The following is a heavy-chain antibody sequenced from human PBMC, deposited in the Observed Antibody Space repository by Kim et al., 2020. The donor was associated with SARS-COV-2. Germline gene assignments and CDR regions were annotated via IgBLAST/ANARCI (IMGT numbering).Heavy chain of an antibody. CDR1: GGSISSYY. V-gene: IGHV4-59*13. CDR2: IYYSGST. Sequence: SETLSLTCTVSGGSISSYYWSWIRQPPGKGLEWIGYIYYSGSTNYNPSLKSRVTISVDTSKNQFSLKLSSVTAADTAVYYCARGGLGYCSGGSCYRGFDIWGQGTMVTVSS. J-gene: IGHJ3*02. CDR3: ARGGLGYCSGGSCYRGFDI. D-gene: IGHD2-15*01.